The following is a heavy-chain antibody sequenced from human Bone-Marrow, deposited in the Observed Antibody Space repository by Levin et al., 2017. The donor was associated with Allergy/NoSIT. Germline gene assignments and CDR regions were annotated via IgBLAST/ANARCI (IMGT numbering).Heavy chain of an antibody. CDR2: IYYNGKS. CDR3: PRASPSGGNSYYYYCMVV. J-gene: IGHJ6*03. Sequence: GSLRLSCTVSGGSISSYYWTWIRQAPEKRLEWIGYIYYNGKSNYNPSLKNRVSISVDTSKNLFSLSLSCVTAADSASYYAPRASPSGGNSYYYYCMVVWGKGITVTVSS. V-gene: IGHV4-59*01. D-gene: IGHD4-23*01. CDR1: GGSISSYY.